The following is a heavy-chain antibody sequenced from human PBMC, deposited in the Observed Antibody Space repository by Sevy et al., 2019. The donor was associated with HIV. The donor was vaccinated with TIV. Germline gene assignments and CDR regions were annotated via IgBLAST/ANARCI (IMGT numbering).Heavy chain of an antibody. CDR1: GFTFSTST. J-gene: IGHJ4*02. CDR2: MTSSGSYI. CDR3: VRDGWNY. Sequence: GGSLRLSCAASGFTFSTSTMNWVRQAPGKGLEWVSRMTSSGSYILYADSVKGRFTISRDNAKNSVFLQMNSLRVEDKAVYYCVRDGWNYWGQGTLVTVSS. V-gene: IGHV3-21*01. D-gene: IGHD2-15*01.